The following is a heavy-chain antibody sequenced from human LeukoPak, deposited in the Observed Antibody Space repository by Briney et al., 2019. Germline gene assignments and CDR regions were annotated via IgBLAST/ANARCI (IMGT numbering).Heavy chain of an antibody. V-gene: IGHV3-23*01. CDR2: ISDSGGAT. CDR3: AKSLLTTATGTGRAFDI. D-gene: IGHD1-1*01. J-gene: IGHJ3*02. CDR1: GFTFSDYA. Sequence: GGSLRLSCAVSGFTFSDYAMNWVRQAPGKGLEWVSTISDSGGATYYADSVKGRFTISRDNSKNTLYLQMNSLRADDTAVYYCAKSLLTTATGTGRAFDIWGQGTMVTVSS.